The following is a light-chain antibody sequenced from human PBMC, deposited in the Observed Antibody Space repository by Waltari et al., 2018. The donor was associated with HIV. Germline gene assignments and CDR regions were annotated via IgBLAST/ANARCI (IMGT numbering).Light chain of an antibody. Sequence: QSALTQPASVSGSPGQSLTIPCDLHHYESVSWYQRHPGKAPKVIIYEVSNRPSGLSNRFSGSKSGNTATLTISGLQPEDEADYFCTSYITSATPVFGRGTKVTVL. J-gene: IGLJ2*01. V-gene: IGLV2-14*01. CDR3: TSYITSATPV. CDR1: DLHHYES. CDR2: EVS.